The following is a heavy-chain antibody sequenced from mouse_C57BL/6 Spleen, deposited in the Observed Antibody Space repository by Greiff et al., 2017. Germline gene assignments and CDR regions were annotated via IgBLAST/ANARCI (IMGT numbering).Heavy chain of an antibody. CDR3: ARPPYYYGSAWFAY. J-gene: IGHJ3*01. Sequence: EVQLQQSGPELVKPGASVKISCKASGYSFTGYYMNWVKQSPEKSLEWIGEINPSTGGTTYNQKFKAKATLTVDKSSSTAYMQLKSLTSEDSAVYDCARPPYYYGSAWFAYWGQGTLVTVSA. CDR1: GYSFTGYY. D-gene: IGHD1-1*01. CDR2: INPSTGGT. V-gene: IGHV1-42*01.